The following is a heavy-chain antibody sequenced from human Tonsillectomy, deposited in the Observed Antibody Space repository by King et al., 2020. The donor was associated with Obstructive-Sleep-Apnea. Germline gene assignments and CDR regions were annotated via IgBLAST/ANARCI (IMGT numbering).Heavy chain of an antibody. CDR2: INPKSGGT. Sequence: VQLVESGAEVKKPGASVKVSCKASGYTFTGYYMHWVRQAPGQGLEWMGWINPKSGGTNYAQKFQGRVTMTRDTSISTAYMGLGRLRSDDTAAYYWAGGCGGDCYSPTRIPGRFDYWGQGTLVTVSS. D-gene: IGHD2-21*02. CDR3: AGGCGGDCYSPTRIPGRFDY. V-gene: IGHV1-2*02. J-gene: IGHJ4*02. CDR1: GYTFTGYY.